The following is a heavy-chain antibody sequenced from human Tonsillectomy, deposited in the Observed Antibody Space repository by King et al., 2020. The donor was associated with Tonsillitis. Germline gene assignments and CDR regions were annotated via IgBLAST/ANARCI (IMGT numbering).Heavy chain of an antibody. CDR2: IWYDGSNK. J-gene: IGHJ3*02. Sequence: VQLVESGGGVVQPGRSLRLSCAASGFTFSSYVIHWVRQAPGKGLEWVALIWYDGSNKYYADSVKGRFTISRDNSKNTLYLQMNSLRAEDTAVYYCARDGYDFWSGYHMSRDAFDIWGQGTMVTVSS. CDR3: ARDGYDFWSGYHMSRDAFDI. D-gene: IGHD3-3*01. CDR1: GFTFSSYV. V-gene: IGHV3-33*01.